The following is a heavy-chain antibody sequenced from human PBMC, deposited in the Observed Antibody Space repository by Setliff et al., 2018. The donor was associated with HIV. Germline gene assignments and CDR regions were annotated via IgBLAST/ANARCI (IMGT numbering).Heavy chain of an antibody. Sequence: SETLSLTCTVSGHSISDGSCWGWIRQTPGKGLEWIGTFSHSGTTYYNPSLESRATISVHTSQNQFSLKLNSVTAADTAVYYCVGDDNSWFWSYFWGQGTLVTVSS. D-gene: IGHD6-13*01. CDR1: GHSISDGSC. J-gene: IGHJ4*02. CDR2: FSHSGTT. CDR3: VGDDNSWFWSYF. V-gene: IGHV4-38-2*02.